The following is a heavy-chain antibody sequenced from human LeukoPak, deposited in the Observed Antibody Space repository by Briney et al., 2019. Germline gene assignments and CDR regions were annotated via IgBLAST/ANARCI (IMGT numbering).Heavy chain of an antibody. CDR1: GGSISGNYY. D-gene: IGHD2/OR15-2a*01. CDR2: IYARGNT. CDR3: ARDSHAYFDAFDI. J-gene: IGHJ3*02. V-gene: IGHV4-61*02. Sequence: SETLSLTCTVSGGSISGNYYWSWIRQPAGKGLEWIGRIYARGNTNYNPSLKSRVTISVDTSKNQFSLKLSSVTAADTAVYFCARDSHAYFDAFDIWGQGTMVIVSS.